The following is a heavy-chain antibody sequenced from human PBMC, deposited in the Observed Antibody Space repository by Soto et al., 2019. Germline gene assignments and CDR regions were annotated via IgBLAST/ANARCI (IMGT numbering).Heavy chain of an antibody. CDR3: AKTWGLYSSSWYSNYYYGMDV. Sequence: QVQLQESGPGLVKPSETLSLTCTVSGGSVSSGSYYWSWIRQPPGKGLEWIGYIYYSGSTNYNPSLKSRVTISVDTSKNQFSLKLSSVTAADTAVYYCAKTWGLYSSSWYSNYYYGMDVWGQGTTVTVSS. J-gene: IGHJ6*02. CDR2: IYYSGST. V-gene: IGHV4-61*01. D-gene: IGHD6-13*01. CDR1: GGSVSSGSYY.